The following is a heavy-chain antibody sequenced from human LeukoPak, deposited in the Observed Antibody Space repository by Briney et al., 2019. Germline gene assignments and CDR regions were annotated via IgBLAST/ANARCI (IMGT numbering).Heavy chain of an antibody. CDR2: IYYSGST. CDR1: GGSISSGDYY. J-gene: IGHJ3*02. V-gene: IGHV4-30-4*08. Sequence: SQTLSLTCTVSGGSISSGDYYWRWIRQPPGKGLEWIGYIYYSGSTYYNPSLKSRFTISVDTSKNQFSLKLSSVTAADTDVYYCASGSSSSLFDIWGQGTLVTVSS. D-gene: IGHD6-6*01. CDR3: ASGSSSSLFDI.